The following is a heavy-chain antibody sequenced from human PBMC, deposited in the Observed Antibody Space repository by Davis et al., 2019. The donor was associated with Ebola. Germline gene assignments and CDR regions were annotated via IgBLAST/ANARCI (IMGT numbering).Heavy chain of an antibody. V-gene: IGHV1-2*06. CDR2: MNPSTGLT. Sequence: AASVKVSCKTSGYTFTGLYIHWVRLTPGQGLEWMGRMNPSTGLTNYAQKFRGRVTMTRDTSITTAYMELSSLRSDDTATYFCARGEISMYLYWGQGTLVTVSS. J-gene: IGHJ4*02. CDR3: ARGEISMYLY. CDR1: GYTFTGLY. D-gene: IGHD2-8*01.